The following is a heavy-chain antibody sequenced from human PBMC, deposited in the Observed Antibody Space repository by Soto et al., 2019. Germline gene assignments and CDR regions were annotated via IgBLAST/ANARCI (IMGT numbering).Heavy chain of an antibody. CDR1: GGSFSGYY. V-gene: IGHV4-34*01. CDR2: INHSGST. D-gene: IGHD3-3*01. J-gene: IGHJ2*01. Sequence: SETLCLTCAVYGGSFSGYYWSWIRQPPGKGLEWIGEINHSGSTNYNPSLKSRVTISVDTSKNQFSLKLSSVTAADTAVYYCARVVGDFWSGYYPALYWYFDLWGRGTLVTVSS. CDR3: ARVVGDFWSGYYPALYWYFDL.